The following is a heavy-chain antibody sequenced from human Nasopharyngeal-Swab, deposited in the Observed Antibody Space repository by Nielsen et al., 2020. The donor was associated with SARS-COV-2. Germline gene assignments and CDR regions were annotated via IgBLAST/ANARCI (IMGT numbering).Heavy chain of an antibody. V-gene: IGHV1-18*01. CDR1: GYTFTSYG. D-gene: IGHD3-3*01. Sequence: ASVKVSCKASGYTFTSYGISWVRQAPGQGLEWRGWISAYNGNTNYAQKLQGRVTMTTDTSTSTAYMELRSLRSDDTAVYYCARDTYDFWSGYYDTFSYFDYWGQGTLVTVSS. CDR2: ISAYNGNT. CDR3: ARDTYDFWSGYYDTFSYFDY. J-gene: IGHJ4*02.